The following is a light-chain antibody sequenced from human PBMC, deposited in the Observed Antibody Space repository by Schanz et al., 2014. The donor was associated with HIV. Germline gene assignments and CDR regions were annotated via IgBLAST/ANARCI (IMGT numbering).Light chain of an antibody. Sequence: QSALTQPPSASGSPGHSVAISCTGSSSDVGGYDYASWYQQYPGKAPKLISYEVTKRPLGVPDRFSGSKSGTSASLAISGLQSEDEADYYCATWDDALKAWVFGGGTKLTVL. J-gene: IGLJ3*02. V-gene: IGLV2-8*01. CDR3: ATWDDALKAWV. CDR1: SSDVGGYDY. CDR2: EVT.